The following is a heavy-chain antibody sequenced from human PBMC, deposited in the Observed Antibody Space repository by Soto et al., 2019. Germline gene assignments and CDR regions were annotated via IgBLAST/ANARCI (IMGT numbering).Heavy chain of an antibody. CDR2: IWHDGSNK. V-gene: IGHV3-33*01. Sequence: GGSLRLWCAAYGFTFSNYVMRWVRQAPGKGLEWVAIIWHDGSNKYYADSVRGRFIISSDNSKNRLYLQMNSLRAEDTAVYYCARDLMEAYPSYGLDVWGQGTTVTVYS. D-gene: IGHD2-8*01. CDR3: ARDLMEAYPSYGLDV. J-gene: IGHJ6*02. CDR1: GFTFSNYV.